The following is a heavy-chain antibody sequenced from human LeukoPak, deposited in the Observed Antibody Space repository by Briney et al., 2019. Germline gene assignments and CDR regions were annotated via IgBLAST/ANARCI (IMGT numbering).Heavy chain of an antibody. J-gene: IGHJ4*02. V-gene: IGHV3-23*01. CDR1: GFTFSSQA. CDR2: ISDSGGST. Sequence: PRGSLRLSCAASGFTFSSQAMSWVRQAPGKGLESVSVISDSGGSTYYADSVKGRFTISRDNSKNTLYLQMNSLRAEDTAVYYCAKVSGGYAEDYWGQGTLVTVSS. CDR3: AKVSGGYAEDY. D-gene: IGHD5-12*01.